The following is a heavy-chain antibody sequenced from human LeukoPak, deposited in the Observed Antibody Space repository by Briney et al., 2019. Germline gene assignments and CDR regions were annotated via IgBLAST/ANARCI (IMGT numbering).Heavy chain of an antibody. J-gene: IGHJ6*02. CDR3: VKESSGGPFYDFWSARSPYYGLDV. Sequence: GGSLRLSCSASGFSFSRYVLHWVRQAPGRGLEYVSMISSNGGSTHYADSVKGRFTISRDNSKNTLYLQMSSRRVDDTAVYYCVKESSGGPFYDFWSARSPYYGLDVWGQGTTVTVSS. CDR1: GFSFSRYV. V-gene: IGHV3-64D*06. D-gene: IGHD3-3*01. CDR2: ISSNGGST.